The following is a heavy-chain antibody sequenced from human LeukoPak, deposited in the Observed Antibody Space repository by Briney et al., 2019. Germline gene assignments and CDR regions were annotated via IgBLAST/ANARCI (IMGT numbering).Heavy chain of an antibody. CDR3: ARDALQEQLPPHYFDY. CDR1: GGSISSSSYY. CDR2: IYYSGST. Sequence: SETLSLTCTVSGGSISSSSYYWGWIRQPPGKGLEWIGSIYYSGSTYYNPSLKSRVTISVDTSKNQFSLKLSSVTAADTAVYYCARDALQEQLPPHYFDYWGQGTLVTVSS. V-gene: IGHV4-39*07. D-gene: IGHD6-13*01. J-gene: IGHJ4*02.